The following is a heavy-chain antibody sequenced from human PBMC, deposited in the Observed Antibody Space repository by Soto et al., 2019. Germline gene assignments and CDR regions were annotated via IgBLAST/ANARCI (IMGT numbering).Heavy chain of an antibody. CDR1: GFTFSSYW. CDR2: IKQDGSEK. J-gene: IGHJ5*02. CDR3: ARDRGKRITIFGVVIGYNWFDP. Sequence: GGSLRLSCAASGFTFSSYWMSWVRQAPGKGLEWVANIKQDGSEKYYVDSVKGRFTISRDNAKNSLYLQMNSLRAEDTAVYYCARDRGKRITIFGVVIGYNWFDPWGQGTLVTVSS. V-gene: IGHV3-7*01. D-gene: IGHD3-3*01.